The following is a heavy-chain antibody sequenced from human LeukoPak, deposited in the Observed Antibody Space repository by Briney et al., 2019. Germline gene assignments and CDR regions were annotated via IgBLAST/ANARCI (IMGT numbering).Heavy chain of an antibody. CDR1: GDSVSSYY. CDR2: IHHSGNT. J-gene: IGHJ4*02. D-gene: IGHD1-14*01. CDR3: ARWNGGNHHFDC. Sequence: SETLSLTCTVSGDSVSSYYWNWIRQPPGKGPEWIGYIHHSGNTDNNPSLRSRLTMSVDTSRNQFSLDLISVTAADTAVYYCARWNGGNHHFDCWGQGTLVTVSA. V-gene: IGHV4-59*02.